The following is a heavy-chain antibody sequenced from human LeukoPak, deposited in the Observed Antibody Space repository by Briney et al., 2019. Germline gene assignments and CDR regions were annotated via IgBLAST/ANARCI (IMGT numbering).Heavy chain of an antibody. CDR2: VSGSGGRR. CDR1: GFTFSNYA. D-gene: IGHD6-13*01. Sequence: GGSLRLSCAAPGFTFSNYAMSWVRQAPGKGLEWVSTVSGSGGRRHYADSVKGRFTISRDNSKNTLYLQMNSLRSEDTALYYCARGKQQLDYFYYYRMDVWGQGTTVTVSS. V-gene: IGHV3-23*01. CDR3: ARGKQQLDYFYYYRMDV. J-gene: IGHJ6*02.